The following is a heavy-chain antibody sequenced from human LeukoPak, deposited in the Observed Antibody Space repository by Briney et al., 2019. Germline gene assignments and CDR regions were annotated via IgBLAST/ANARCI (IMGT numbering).Heavy chain of an antibody. Sequence: GASVKVSCKASGYTFTSFYMHWVRQAPGQGLEWMGILNPSGGSTSYAQKFQGRVTMTRDTSTSIVYMELSSLRSEDTVVYYCARGYGSGRYYYGMDVWGKGTTVTVSS. D-gene: IGHD3-10*01. V-gene: IGHV1-46*01. J-gene: IGHJ6*04. CDR3: ARGYGSGRYYYGMDV. CDR1: GYTFTSFY. CDR2: LNPSGGST.